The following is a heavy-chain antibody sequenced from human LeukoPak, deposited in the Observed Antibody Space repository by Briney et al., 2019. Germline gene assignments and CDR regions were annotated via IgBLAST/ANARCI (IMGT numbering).Heavy chain of an antibody. J-gene: IGHJ4*02. V-gene: IGHV3-30*19. CDR3: ARAAADDYGDY. D-gene: IGHD6-13*01. CDR2: ISYDGSNK. CDR1: GFTFSSYG. Sequence: PGGSLRLSCAASGFTFSSYGMHWVRQAPGKGLEWVAVISYDGSNKYYADSVKGRFTISRDNSKNTLYLQMNSLRAEDTAVYYCARAAADDYGDYWGQGTLVTVSS.